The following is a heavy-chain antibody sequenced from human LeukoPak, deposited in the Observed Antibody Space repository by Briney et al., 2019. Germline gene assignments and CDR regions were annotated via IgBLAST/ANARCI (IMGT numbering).Heavy chain of an antibody. D-gene: IGHD2-15*01. CDR2: ITDSGGVT. CDR3: AKNHEDY. J-gene: IGHJ4*02. CDR1: GFTFSTYA. Sequence: GGSLRLSCAASGFTFSTYAMSWVRQAPGKGLEWVSHITDSGGVTYYADSVKGRFTISRDNSKNPLYLQMSSLRADDTALYCCAKNHEDYWGQGTLVTVSS. V-gene: IGHV3-23*01.